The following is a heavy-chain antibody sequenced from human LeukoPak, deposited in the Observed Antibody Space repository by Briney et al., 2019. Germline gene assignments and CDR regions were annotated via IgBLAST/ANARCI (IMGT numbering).Heavy chain of an antibody. J-gene: IGHJ4*02. CDR3: ARDEAVAGFDY. V-gene: IGHV3-7*01. Sequence: PGGSLRLSCAACGFTFSSYWMSWVRQAPGKGLEWVANIKQDGSEKYFVDSVKARFTISRDNAKNSLYLQMNSLRAEDTAVYYCARDEAVAGFDYWGQGTLVTVSS. CDR1: GFTFSSYW. D-gene: IGHD6-19*01. CDR2: IKQDGSEK.